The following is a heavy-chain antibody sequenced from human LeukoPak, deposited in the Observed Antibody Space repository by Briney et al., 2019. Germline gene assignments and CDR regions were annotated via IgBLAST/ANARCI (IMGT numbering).Heavy chain of an antibody. CDR3: ARGGHSSSWYLGDYYYYYMDV. CDR2: MNPNSSNT. J-gene: IGHJ6*03. V-gene: IGHV1-8*03. CDR1: GYTFTSYD. Sequence: ASVKVSCKASGYTFTSYDINWVRQATGQGLEWMGWMNPNSSNTGYAQKFQGRVTITRNTSISTAYMELSSLRSEDTAVYYCARGGHSSSWYLGDYYYYYMDVWGKGTTVTVSS. D-gene: IGHD6-13*01.